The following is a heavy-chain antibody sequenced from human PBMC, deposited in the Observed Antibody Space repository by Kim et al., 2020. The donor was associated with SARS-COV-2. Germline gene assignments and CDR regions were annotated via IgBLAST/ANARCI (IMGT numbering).Heavy chain of an antibody. J-gene: IGHJ4*02. D-gene: IGHD2-2*01. V-gene: IGHV4-59*08. Sequence: YNPSLQSRVSMSIDTSKNRFSLRLTSVTAADTAVYYCARRSPAENFFDYWGPGTLVTVSS. CDR3: ARRSPAENFFDY.